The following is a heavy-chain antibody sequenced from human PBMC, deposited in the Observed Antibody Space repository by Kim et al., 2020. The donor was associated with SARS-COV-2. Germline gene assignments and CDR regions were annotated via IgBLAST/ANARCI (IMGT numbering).Heavy chain of an antibody. D-gene: IGHD3-22*01. CDR1: GGSFSGYY. J-gene: IGHJ4*02. V-gene: IGHV4-34*01. CDR2: INHSGTT. Sequence: SETLSLTCAVYGGSFSGYYWSWIRQPPGKGLEWIGEINHSGTTNYNPSLKSRVTMSVDTSKNQFSLKLSSVTAADTAHYYCARFKEEVSMIIVVISAVSTYADYWGLGTLVTVSS. CDR3: ARFKEEVSMIIVVISAVSTYADY.